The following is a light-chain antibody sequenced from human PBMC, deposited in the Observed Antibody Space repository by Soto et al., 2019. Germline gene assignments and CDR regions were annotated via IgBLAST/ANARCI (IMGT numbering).Light chain of an antibody. J-gene: IGLJ1*01. CDR2: DVS. V-gene: IGLV2-14*01. CDR3: YSYTSSSTYV. Sequence: QSVLTQPASVSGSPGQSITISCSGTGSVVGAYNYVSWYQQHPAKAPKLMIYDVSNRPSGVSDRFSGSKSGNTASLTISGLQAEDEADYYCYSYTSSSTYVFGSGTKLTVL. CDR1: GSVVGAYNY.